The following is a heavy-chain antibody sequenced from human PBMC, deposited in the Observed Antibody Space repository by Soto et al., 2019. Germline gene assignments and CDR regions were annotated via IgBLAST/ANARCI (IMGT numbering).Heavy chain of an antibody. CDR2: ISSSGSTK. Sequence: GGSLRLSCAASGFTFSNYYMSWIRQAPGKGLEWVSYISSSGSTKYYAGSVKGRLTISRGNAKNSLYLQMNSLRAEDTAVYYCAREHGITMVRGVITTPSGWFDPWGQGTLVTVSS. CDR1: GFTFSNYY. J-gene: IGHJ5*02. D-gene: IGHD3-10*01. V-gene: IGHV3-11*01. CDR3: AREHGITMVRGVITTPSGWFDP.